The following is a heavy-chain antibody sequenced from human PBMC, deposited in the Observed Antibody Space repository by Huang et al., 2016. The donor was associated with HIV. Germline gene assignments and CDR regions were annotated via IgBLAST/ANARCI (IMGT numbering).Heavy chain of an antibody. D-gene: IGHD2-15*01. J-gene: IGHJ4*01. CDR2: IDYSGVS. CDR1: GGSISSHY. Sequence: QVQLQESGPGLVKPSETLSLTCSVSGGSISSHYWGWIRQTPGKGLEWIGSIDYSGVSNYSPSLKSRVFISVDTSRNQFALKRSSVTAADTAVYYCARDRRHCSGGSCYYSDYWGHGTLVTVSS. V-gene: IGHV4-59*11. CDR3: ARDRRHCSGGSCYYSDY.